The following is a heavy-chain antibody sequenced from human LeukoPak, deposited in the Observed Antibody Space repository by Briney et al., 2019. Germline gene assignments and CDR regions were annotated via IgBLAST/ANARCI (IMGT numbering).Heavy chain of an antibody. CDR2: IHASGSS. CDR3: ARDGLYSYGYSYFDY. Sequence: PSETLSLTCTVSGVSITSYHWSWIRQSAGKGVEWIGRIHASGSSNSNPSLKSRVTMSIDTSKNQFSLKLTSVTAADTAVYYCARDGLYSYGYSYFDYWGRGTLSPSPQ. V-gene: IGHV4-4*07. CDR1: GVSITSYH. D-gene: IGHD5-18*01. J-gene: IGHJ4*02.